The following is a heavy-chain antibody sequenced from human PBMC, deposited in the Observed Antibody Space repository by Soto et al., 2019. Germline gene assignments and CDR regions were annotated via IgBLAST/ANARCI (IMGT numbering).Heavy chain of an antibody. D-gene: IGHD5-12*01. Sequence: EVQLLESGGGLVQPGGSLRLSCAASGFTFSSYAMSWVRQAPGKGLEWVSAISGSGGSTYYADSVKGRFTISRDNSKNTLYLQMNSLRAEDTAVYYCAKDRISGYELYYFDYWDQGTLVTVSS. J-gene: IGHJ4*02. CDR2: ISGSGGST. V-gene: IGHV3-23*01. CDR3: AKDRISGYELYYFDY. CDR1: GFTFSSYA.